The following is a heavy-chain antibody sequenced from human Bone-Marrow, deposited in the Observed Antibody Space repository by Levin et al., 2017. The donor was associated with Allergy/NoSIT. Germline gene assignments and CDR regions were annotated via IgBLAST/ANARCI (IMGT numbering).Heavy chain of an antibody. CDR2: TSYDGSNK. J-gene: IGHJ3*02. Sequence: PGGSLRLSCAASGFMFRTYTMHWVRQAPGKGLEWVSLTSYDGSNKYHADSVKGRFTISRDNSKNTLYLQMNNLRGDDTAVYYCARPRYSSGWFDAFDMWGQGTMVTVSS. CDR1: GFMFRTYT. D-gene: IGHD6-13*01. V-gene: IGHV3-30-3*01. CDR3: ARPRYSSGWFDAFDM.